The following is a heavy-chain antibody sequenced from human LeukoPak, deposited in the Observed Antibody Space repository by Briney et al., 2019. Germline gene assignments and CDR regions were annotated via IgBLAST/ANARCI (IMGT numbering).Heavy chain of an antibody. CDR2: IYSGGST. CDR1: GFTVSSNY. V-gene: IGHV3-53*01. CDR3: ARDFGYSLGAFDI. J-gene: IGHJ3*02. Sequence: GGSLRLSCAASGFTVSSNYMSWVRQAPGKGLEWVSVIYSGGSTYYADSVKGRFTISRDNSKNTLYLQMNSLRAEDTAMYYCARDFGYSLGAFDIWGQGTMVTVSS. D-gene: IGHD2-21*01.